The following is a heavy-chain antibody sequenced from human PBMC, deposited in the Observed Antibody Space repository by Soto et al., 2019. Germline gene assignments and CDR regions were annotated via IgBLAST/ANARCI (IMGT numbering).Heavy chain of an antibody. J-gene: IGHJ6*02. V-gene: IGHV1-58*01. Sequence: SVKVSCKASGFTFTSSAVQWVRKARGQRLEWIGWIVVGSGNTNYAQKFQERVTITRDMSTSTAYMELSSLRSEDTAVYYCATQSVAAGYYYYGMDVWGQGTTVTVSS. CDR2: IVVGSGNT. CDR3: ATQSVAAGYYYYGMDV. D-gene: IGHD6-19*01. CDR1: GFTFTSSA.